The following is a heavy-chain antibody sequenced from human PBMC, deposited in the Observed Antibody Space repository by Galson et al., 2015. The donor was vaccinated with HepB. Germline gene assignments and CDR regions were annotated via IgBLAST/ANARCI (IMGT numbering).Heavy chain of an antibody. D-gene: IGHD1-26*01. CDR2: ISVKNGDR. CDR1: GYTFTSHG. J-gene: IGHJ4*02. CDR3: ARITYKPGAGWEGPPYYFDY. V-gene: IGHV1-18*01. Sequence: SVKVSCKASGYTFTSHGISWVRQAPGQGLEWVGWISVKNGDRYYAQNLQGRVTMTTDTSTNTAYMELRSLRSDDTAIYYCARITYKPGAGWEGPPYYFDYWGQGTLVTVSS.